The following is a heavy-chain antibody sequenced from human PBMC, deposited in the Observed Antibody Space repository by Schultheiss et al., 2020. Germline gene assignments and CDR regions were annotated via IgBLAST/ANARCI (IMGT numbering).Heavy chain of an antibody. CDR2: ISGSGGST. J-gene: IGHJ5*02. Sequence: GGSLRLSCAASGFTFSSYAMSWVRQAPGEGLEWVSAISGSGGSTYYADSVKGRFTISRDNSENTLYLQMNTLRAEDTAVYSCARGGNDYGDPRSGFDPWGQGTLVTVSS. CDR3: ARGGNDYGDPRSGFDP. CDR1: GFTFSSYA. D-gene: IGHD4-17*01. V-gene: IGHV3-23*01.